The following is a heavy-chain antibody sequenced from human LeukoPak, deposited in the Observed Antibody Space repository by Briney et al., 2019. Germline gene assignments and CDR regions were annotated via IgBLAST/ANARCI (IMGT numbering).Heavy chain of an antibody. CDR2: SYYRGST. V-gene: IGHV4-59*01. D-gene: IGHD3-22*01. J-gene: IGHJ5*02. Sequence: SETLSLTCTVSGGSISSYYWSWIRQPPGKGLEWIGYSYYRGSTNYNPSLKSRVTISVDTSKNQFSLKLSSVTAADTAVYYCARVSSGYTNWFDPWGQGTLVTVSS. CDR1: GGSISSYY. CDR3: ARVSSGYTNWFDP.